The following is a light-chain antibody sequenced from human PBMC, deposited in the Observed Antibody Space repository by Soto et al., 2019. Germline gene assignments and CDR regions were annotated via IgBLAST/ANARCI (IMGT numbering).Light chain of an antibody. V-gene: IGKV3-20*01. CDR3: QKYGSSPLT. J-gene: IGKJ4*01. Sequence: EMVLTQSPGTLSLSTGERATLSCRASQSVSSSYLAWYQQKPGQAPRLLIYGASSRATGIPDRFSGSGSGTDFTLTISRLEPEDFAVYYCQKYGSSPLTFGGGTKVEIK. CDR2: GAS. CDR1: QSVSSSY.